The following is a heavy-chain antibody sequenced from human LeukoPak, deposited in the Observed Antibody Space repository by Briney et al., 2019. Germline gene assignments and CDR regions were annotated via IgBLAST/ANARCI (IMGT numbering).Heavy chain of an antibody. D-gene: IGHD3-22*01. CDR1: GGXXXSGGYY. Sequence: SLXXXXSGGXXXSGGYYWTWIRQHPGKGLEWIGYIYSSGSTYYNPSLKSRVTISVDTSKNQFSLKLTSVTAADTAVYYCARENYYDSSHGMDVWGQGTTVTVSS. V-gene: IGHV4-31*02. CDR3: ARENYYDSSHGMDV. CDR2: IYSSGST. J-gene: IGHJ6*02.